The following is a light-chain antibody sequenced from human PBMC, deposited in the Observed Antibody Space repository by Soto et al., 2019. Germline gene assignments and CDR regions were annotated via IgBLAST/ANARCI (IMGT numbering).Light chain of an antibody. J-gene: IGKJ4*01. V-gene: IGKV3-11*01. Sequence: EIVLTQSPATLSLSPGERATLSCRASQSINNYLAWYQHKPGQAPRLLIYDASNRAAGIPARFSGSGSGTDFTLTISSLEPEDFALYYCQQRSDWLTFGGGTKVEIK. CDR1: QSINNY. CDR3: QQRSDWLT. CDR2: DAS.